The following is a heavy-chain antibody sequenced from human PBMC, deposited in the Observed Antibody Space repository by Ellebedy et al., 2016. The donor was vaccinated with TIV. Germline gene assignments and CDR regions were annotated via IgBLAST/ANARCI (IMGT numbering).Heavy chain of an antibody. CDR1: GFTFSSYS. Sequence: GGSLRLXXAASGFTFSSYSMNWVRQAPGKGLEWVSYISSSSSTIYYADSVKGRFTISRDNAKNSLYLQMSSLRAEDTAVYYCARDGVFWNYMDVWGKGTTVTVSS. J-gene: IGHJ6*03. V-gene: IGHV3-48*01. CDR3: ARDGVFWNYMDV. D-gene: IGHD3-3*01. CDR2: ISSSSSTI.